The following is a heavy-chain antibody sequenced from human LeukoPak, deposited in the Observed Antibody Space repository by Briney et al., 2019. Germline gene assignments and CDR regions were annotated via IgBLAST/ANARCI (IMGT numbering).Heavy chain of an antibody. J-gene: IGHJ4*02. CDR3: AREGPLHDFWSGYYSDY. Sequence: VASVKVSCKASGGTFSSYAISWVRQAPGQGLEWMGRIIPIFGTANYAQKFQGRVTITTDESTGTAYMELSSLRSEDTAVYYCAREGPLHDFWSGYYSDYWGQGTLVTVSS. D-gene: IGHD3-3*01. CDR2: IIPIFGTA. V-gene: IGHV1-69*05. CDR1: GGTFSSYA.